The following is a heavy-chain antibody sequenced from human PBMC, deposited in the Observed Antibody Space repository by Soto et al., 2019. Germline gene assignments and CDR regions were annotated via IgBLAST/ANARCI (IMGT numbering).Heavy chain of an antibody. D-gene: IGHD4-17*01. CDR3: AREALTTVTTDYYYYYGMDV. J-gene: IGHJ6*02. V-gene: IGHV1-2*04. CDR1: GYTFTAYY. CDR2: INPNSGGT. Sequence: ASLKVSCKASGYTFTAYYMHWLRQAPGQGLEWMGWINPNSGGTNYAQKFQGWVTMTRDTSISTAYMELSRLRSDDTAVYYCAREALTTVTTDYYYYYGMDVWGQGTTVTVSS.